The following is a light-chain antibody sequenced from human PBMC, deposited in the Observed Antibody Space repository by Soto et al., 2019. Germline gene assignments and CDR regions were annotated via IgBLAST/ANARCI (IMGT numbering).Light chain of an antibody. V-gene: IGKV3-20*01. CDR3: QQYGTSTGVT. CDR1: QTVSTKY. J-gene: IGKJ3*01. CDR2: GTS. Sequence: ENVLTQSPGTLSLSPGERATLSCRASQTVSTKYVAWYQQQPGQAPRLLIYGTSSRATGIPDRFSGSGSGTDFMLTISRLEPEDVAVYYCQQYGTSTGVTFGPGTKLDIK.